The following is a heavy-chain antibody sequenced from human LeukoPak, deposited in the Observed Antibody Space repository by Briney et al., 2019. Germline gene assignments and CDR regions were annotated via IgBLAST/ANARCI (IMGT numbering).Heavy chain of an antibody. CDR3: ASGNHVALHYLDY. Sequence: SETLSPTCTVSGYSISSGYYWGWIRQPPGNGLEWIGRIYHSGSTYYNPSLKSRATISVDTSKNQFSLKLSSVPAADPAVYYCASGNHVALHYLDYWGQGTLVTVSS. V-gene: IGHV4-38-2*02. D-gene: IGHD1-14*01. CDR1: GYSISSGYY. J-gene: IGHJ4*02. CDR2: IYHSGST.